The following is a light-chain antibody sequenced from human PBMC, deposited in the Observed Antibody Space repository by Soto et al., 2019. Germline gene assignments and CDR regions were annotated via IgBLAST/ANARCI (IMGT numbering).Light chain of an antibody. V-gene: IGLV2-14*01. CDR3: CSAAGGKTYV. J-gene: IGLJ1*01. Sequence: QSALTQPASVSGSPGQSIAITCTGSSSDVGGYKSVSWYQQHPGKAPKLLIYEDRNRPSGVSNRFSGSKSGSTASLTFSGLQSEDEAEYYCCSAAGGKTYVFGTGTKLTVL. CDR2: EDR. CDR1: SSDVGGYKS.